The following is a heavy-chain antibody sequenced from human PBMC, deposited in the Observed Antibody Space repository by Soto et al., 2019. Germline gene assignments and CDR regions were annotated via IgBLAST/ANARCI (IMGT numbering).Heavy chain of an antibody. D-gene: IGHD5-18*01. CDR3: AYSANHRYFFDS. CDR2: IIPIFGTP. CDR1: GGSFRSYA. J-gene: IGHJ5*01. Sequence: QVQLVQSGAEVKKPGSSVKVSCKASGGSFRSYAVNWVQQAPGQGLECLGGIIPIFGTPNYAQKFHGRVSITADESTSTIYMDLISLTSEDTAVYYCAYSANHRYFFDSWGQGTLVTVSS. V-gene: IGHV1-69*12.